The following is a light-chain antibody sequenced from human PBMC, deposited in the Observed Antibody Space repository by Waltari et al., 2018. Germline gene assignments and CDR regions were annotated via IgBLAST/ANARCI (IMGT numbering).Light chain of an antibody. Sequence: EMVLTQSRATLSFSPGERATLSCSASKSVSIYLAWYQQKPGQAPRLLIYDASNRATGIPARFSGSGSVTDFTLTISSLEPEDFAVYYCQQRSNWPLLTFGGGTKVEIK. CDR3: QQRSNWPLLT. J-gene: IGKJ4*01. V-gene: IGKV3-11*01. CDR2: DAS. CDR1: KSVSIY.